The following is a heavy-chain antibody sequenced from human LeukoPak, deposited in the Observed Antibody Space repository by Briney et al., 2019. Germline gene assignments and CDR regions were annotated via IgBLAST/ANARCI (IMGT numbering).Heavy chain of an antibody. Sequence: ASVKVSCKASGYTFTGYYMHWVRQAPGQGLEWMGWINPNSGGTNYAQKFQGRVTMTRDTSISTAYMELSRLRSDDTAVYYCARAGTRYCSGGSCYYYYMDVWGEGTTVTVSS. CDR1: GYTFTGYY. D-gene: IGHD2-15*01. V-gene: IGHV1-2*02. CDR3: ARAGTRYCSGGSCYYYYMDV. CDR2: INPNSGGT. J-gene: IGHJ6*03.